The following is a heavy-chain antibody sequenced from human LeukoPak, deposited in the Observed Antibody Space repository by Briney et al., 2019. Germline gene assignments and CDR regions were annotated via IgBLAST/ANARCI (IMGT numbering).Heavy chain of an antibody. CDR3: ARLEEGFFDL. J-gene: IGHJ2*01. CDR2: IYYSGST. V-gene: IGHV4-59*08. Sequence: SETLSLTCTVSGGSITNYYWSWIRQPPGKRLEWVGYIYYSGSTNYNPSLKSRVTISVDTSKHQFSLKLTSVTAADTAVYYCARLEEGFFDLWGRGTLVTVSS. CDR1: GGSITNYY.